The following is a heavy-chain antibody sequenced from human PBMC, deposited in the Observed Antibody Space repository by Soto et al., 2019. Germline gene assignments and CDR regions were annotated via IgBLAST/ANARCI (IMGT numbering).Heavy chain of an antibody. J-gene: IGHJ6*02. CDR1: GFTFTSSA. CDR2: IVVGSGNT. D-gene: IGHD3-22*01. V-gene: IGHV1-58*01. CDR3: AADPYYYDSSGVYYYYGMDV. Sequence: SVKVSCKASGFTFTSSAVQWVRQARGQRLEWIGWIVVGSGNTNYAQKFQERVTITRDMSTSTAYMELSSLRSEDTAVYYCAADPYYYDSSGVYYYYGMDVWGQRTTVTVSS.